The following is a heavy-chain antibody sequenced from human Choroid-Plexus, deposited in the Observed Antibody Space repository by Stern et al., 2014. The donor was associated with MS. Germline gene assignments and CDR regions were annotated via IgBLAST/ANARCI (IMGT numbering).Heavy chain of an antibody. Sequence: VHLVESGGGVVQPGRPLRLSCVASGFTFGSCAMHWVRQAPGKGLARVAGVSYDGSNKYYADSVKGRFTISRDNSQNTLYMQMSSLRPEDTAVYYCAKDRQYLTYFFDHWGQGSLVTVSS. CDR1: GFTFGSCA. CDR2: VSYDGSNK. CDR3: AKDRQYLTYFFDH. D-gene: IGHD2/OR15-2a*01. J-gene: IGHJ5*02. V-gene: IGHV3-30*18.